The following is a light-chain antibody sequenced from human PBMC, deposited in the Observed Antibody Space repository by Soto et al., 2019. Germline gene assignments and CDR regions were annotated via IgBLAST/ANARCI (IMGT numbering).Light chain of an antibody. Sequence: QSALTQPASVSRSPGQSITISCTGTSSDVGAYNYVSWYQQPPGEAPKLMIYEVTDRPSGVSNRFSGSKSGNTASLTISGLQAEDEADYYCSSYTSSDTLVFGTGTKVTVL. V-gene: IGLV2-14*01. J-gene: IGLJ1*01. CDR2: EVT. CDR1: SSDVGAYNY. CDR3: SSYTSSDTLV.